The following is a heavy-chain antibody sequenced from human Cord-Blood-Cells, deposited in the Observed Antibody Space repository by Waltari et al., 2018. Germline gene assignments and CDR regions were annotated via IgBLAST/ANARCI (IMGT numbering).Heavy chain of an antibody. D-gene: IGHD2-2*01. CDR2: IIPIFGTA. CDR3: ARLYCSSTSCYDAFDI. J-gene: IGHJ3*02. CDR1: GGTLSSYA. V-gene: IGHV1-69*01. Sequence: QVQLVQSGAEVKKPGSSVKVSCKASGGTLSSYAISRVRPAPAQGLEWMGGIIPIFGTANYAQKFQGRVTITADESTSTAYMELSSLRSEDTAVYYCARLYCSSTSCYDAFDIWGQGTMVTVSS.